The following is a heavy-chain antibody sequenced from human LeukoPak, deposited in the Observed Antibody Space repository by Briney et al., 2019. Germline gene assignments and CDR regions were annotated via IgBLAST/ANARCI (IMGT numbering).Heavy chain of an antibody. D-gene: IGHD6-19*01. CDR3: ARRRYSSGQIDC. J-gene: IGHJ4*02. Sequence: SKTLSLTCIVTAVSIRSSSYYWSWIRHPPGNILEWIGYIYHSALINYNPSLKSRVTLSVDTSKNQFSLNLTSVTAADTAVYYCARRRYSSGQIDCWGQGTLVTVSS. CDR2: IYHSALI. V-gene: IGHV4-61*05. CDR1: AVSIRSSSYY.